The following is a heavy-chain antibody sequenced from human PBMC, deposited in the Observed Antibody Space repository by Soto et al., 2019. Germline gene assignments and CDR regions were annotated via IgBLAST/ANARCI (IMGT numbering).Heavy chain of an antibody. CDR2: ISSSGRII. D-gene: IGHD3-3*01. V-gene: IGHV3-48*03. J-gene: IGHJ4*02. CDR1: GFILSSYE. CDR3: ARAATIFGDMGY. Sequence: GGSLRLSCAASGFILSSYEINWVRQAPGKGLEWVSYISSSGRIINYADSVKGRFTISRDNAKNSLYLQMNSLRAEDTAVYYCARAATIFGDMGYWGQGTLVTVSS.